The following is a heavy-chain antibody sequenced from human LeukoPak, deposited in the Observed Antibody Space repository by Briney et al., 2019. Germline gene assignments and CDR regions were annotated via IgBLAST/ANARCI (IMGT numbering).Heavy chain of an antibody. Sequence: GRSLRLSCAASGFTFDDYAMHWVRQAPGKGLEWVSGISWNSVSIGYADSVKGRFTISRDNAKNSLYLQMNSLRAEDTALYYCAKDQYYDILTGPFDYWGQGTLVTVSS. V-gene: IGHV3-9*01. CDR1: GFTFDDYA. D-gene: IGHD3-9*01. J-gene: IGHJ4*02. CDR2: ISWNSVSI. CDR3: AKDQYYDILTGPFDY.